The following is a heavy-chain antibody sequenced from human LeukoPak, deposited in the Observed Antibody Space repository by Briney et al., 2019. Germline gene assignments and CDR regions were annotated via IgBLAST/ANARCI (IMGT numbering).Heavy chain of an antibody. D-gene: IGHD4-4*01. Sequence: GGSLRLSCAASGFTVSSYNMNWVRQAPGKGLEWISYISSDSGTIYHADSVKGQFTISRDNAKNSLYLQLNSLRDEDTAVYYCARISNYHFDYWGQGTLVTVSS. CDR1: GFTVSSYN. CDR3: ARISNYHFDY. CDR2: ISSDSGTI. V-gene: IGHV3-48*02. J-gene: IGHJ4*02.